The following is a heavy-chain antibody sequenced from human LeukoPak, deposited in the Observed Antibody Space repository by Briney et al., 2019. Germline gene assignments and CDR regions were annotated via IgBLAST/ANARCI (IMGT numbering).Heavy chain of an antibody. CDR3: ARDIGYCSSTGCHPVDAFDI. CDR2: INSDGSST. Sequence: GGSLRLSCAASGFTFSSYWMHWVRQAPGKGLVWVSRINSDGSSTSYADSVKGRFTISRDNAKNTLYLQMNSLRAEDTAVYYCARDIGYCSSTGCHPVDAFDIWGQGTMVTVSS. J-gene: IGHJ3*02. CDR1: GFTFSSYW. V-gene: IGHV3-74*01. D-gene: IGHD2-2*01.